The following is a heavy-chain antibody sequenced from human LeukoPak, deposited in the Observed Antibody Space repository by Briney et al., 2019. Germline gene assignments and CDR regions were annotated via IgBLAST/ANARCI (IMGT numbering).Heavy chain of an antibody. V-gene: IGHV4-39*01. J-gene: IGHJ1*01. Sequence: PSETLSLTCSVSGASISSSSYYWVWIRQPPGKGLEWIGNINYSGSTYYSPSLKSRVTISADTSKNQFSLKLSSVTAADTAVYYCARAGDYGDYGAEYFQHWGQGTLVTVSS. D-gene: IGHD4-17*01. CDR3: ARAGDYGDYGAEYFQH. CDR2: INYSGST. CDR1: GASISSSSYY.